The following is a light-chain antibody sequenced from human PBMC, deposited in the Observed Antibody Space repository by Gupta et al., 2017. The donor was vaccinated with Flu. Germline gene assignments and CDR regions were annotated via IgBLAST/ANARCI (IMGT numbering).Light chain of an antibody. CDR2: WAS. CDR1: HNSSLSSNNRNY. CDR3: QQYHYTPFT. J-gene: IGKJ2*01. V-gene: IGKV4-1*01. Sequence: SLGETATINCRSSHNSSLSSNNRNYLAWYRQKPGLPPTLLIYWASTRESGIPDRFSGSGSETDFTLTISSLQAEDAAVYYCQQYHYTPFTFGQGTKVEIK.